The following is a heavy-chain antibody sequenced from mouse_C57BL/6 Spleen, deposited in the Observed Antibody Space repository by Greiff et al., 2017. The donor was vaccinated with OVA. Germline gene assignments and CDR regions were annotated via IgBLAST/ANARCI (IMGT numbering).Heavy chain of an antibody. Sequence: EVMLVESGGGLVKPGGSLKLSCAASGFTFSSYAMSWVRQTPEKRLEWVATISDGGSYTYYPDNVKGRFTISRDNAKNNLYLQMSHLKSEDTAMYYCARDLEYAHGFDYWGQGTTLTVSS. V-gene: IGHV5-4*01. CDR3: ARDLEYAHGFDY. CDR1: GFTFSSYA. J-gene: IGHJ2*01. CDR2: ISDGGSYT. D-gene: IGHD5-1*01.